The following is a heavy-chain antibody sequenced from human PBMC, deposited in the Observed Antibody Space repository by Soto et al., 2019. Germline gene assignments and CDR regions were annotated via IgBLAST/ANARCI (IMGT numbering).Heavy chain of an antibody. CDR1: GGTFSSYA. CDR3: ARITHSKRDSGTYYWFDP. CDR2: IIPIFGTA. V-gene: IGHV1-69*01. Sequence: QVQLVQSGAEVKKPGSSVKVSCKASGGTFSSYAITWVRQAPGQGLEWMGRIIPIFGTANYAQKFQGRVTITADESTSTAYMELSSLRSEDTAVYYCARITHSKRDSGTYYWFDPWGKGTLVTVSS. D-gene: IGHD1-26*01. J-gene: IGHJ5*02.